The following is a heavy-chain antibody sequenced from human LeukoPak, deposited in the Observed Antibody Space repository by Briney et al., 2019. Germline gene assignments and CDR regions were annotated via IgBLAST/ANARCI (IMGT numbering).Heavy chain of an antibody. CDR2: IIPVFGTA. Sequence: SVKVSCKASGGTFSSYAISWVRQAPGQGLEWMGRIIPVFGTANYAQKFQGRVTITTDESTSTAYMELSSLRSEDTAVYYCAREIRYFDWLVPYYFDYWGQGTLVTVSS. V-gene: IGHV1-69*05. CDR3: AREIRYFDWLVPYYFDY. D-gene: IGHD3-9*01. CDR1: GGTFSSYA. J-gene: IGHJ4*02.